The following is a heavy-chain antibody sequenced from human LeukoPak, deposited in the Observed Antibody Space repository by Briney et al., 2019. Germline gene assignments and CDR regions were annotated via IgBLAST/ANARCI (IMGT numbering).Heavy chain of an antibody. CDR1: GYTFTGYY. CDR2: INPNSGGT. J-gene: IGHJ4*02. Sequence: GASVKVSCKASGYTFTGYYMHWVPQAPGQGLEWMGRINPNSGGTNYAQKFQGRVTMTRDTSISTAYMELSRLRSDDTAVYYCARGPSGYCSGGSCYLVDYWGQATLVTVSS. D-gene: IGHD2-15*01. CDR3: ARGPSGYCSGGSCYLVDY. V-gene: IGHV1-2*06.